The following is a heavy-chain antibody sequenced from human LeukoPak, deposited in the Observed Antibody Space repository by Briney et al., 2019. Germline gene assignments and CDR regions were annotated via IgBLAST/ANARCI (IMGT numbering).Heavy chain of an antibody. CDR2: ISAYNGNT. Sequence: ASVKVSCKASGYTFTSYGISWVRQAPGQGLEWMGWISAYNGNTNYAQKLQGRVTMTTDTSTSTAYMELRSLRSDDTAVYYCAIAPDYYDSSRDVDYWGQGTLVTVSS. V-gene: IGHV1-18*01. CDR1: GYTFTSYG. CDR3: AIAPDYYDSSRDVDY. J-gene: IGHJ4*02. D-gene: IGHD3-22*01.